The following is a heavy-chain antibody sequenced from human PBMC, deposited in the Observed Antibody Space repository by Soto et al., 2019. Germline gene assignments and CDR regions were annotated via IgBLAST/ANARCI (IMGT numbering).Heavy chain of an antibody. J-gene: IGHJ4*02. Sequence: QLQLQESGPGLVKPSETLSLTCSVSGDSINSDNYYWGWIRQPPGKGLEWIGSIYSRGHTYYNPSLTTRVTIFLDKSKVQFSLKLNSVTAADSAVYFCARLEGLATISYYFDYWCQGTLVTVSS. CDR2: IYSRGHT. CDR3: ARLEGLATISYYFDY. V-gene: IGHV4-39*01. CDR1: GDSINSDNYY. D-gene: IGHD3-9*01.